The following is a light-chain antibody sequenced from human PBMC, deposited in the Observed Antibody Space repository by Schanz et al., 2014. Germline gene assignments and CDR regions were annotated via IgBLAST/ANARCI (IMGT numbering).Light chain of an antibody. J-gene: IGKJ2*01. CDR3: QQSYVTPYT. CDR1: QTISTN. Sequence: DIEMTQSSSSLSASVGDRVTITCRASQTISTNLNWYQQKPGRAPQLLIYFSSNLQSGVPSRFSGGGSGTHFTLTISSLQPEDFATYYCQQSYVTPYTFGQGTKLEI. V-gene: IGKV1-39*01. CDR2: FSS.